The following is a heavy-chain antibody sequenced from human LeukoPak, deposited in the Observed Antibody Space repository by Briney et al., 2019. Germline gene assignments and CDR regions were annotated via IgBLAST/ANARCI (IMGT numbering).Heavy chain of an antibody. CDR2: IYYSGST. CDR3: ARVIFSGDSNWFDP. Sequence: PSETLSLTCTVSGGTISSYYWSWIRQPPGKGLEWIGYIYYSGSTNYNPSLKSRVTISVDTSKNQFSLKLSSVTAADTAVYYCARVIFSGDSNWFDPWGRGTLVTVSS. D-gene: IGHD4-17*01. J-gene: IGHJ5*02. V-gene: IGHV4-59*01. CDR1: GGTISSYY.